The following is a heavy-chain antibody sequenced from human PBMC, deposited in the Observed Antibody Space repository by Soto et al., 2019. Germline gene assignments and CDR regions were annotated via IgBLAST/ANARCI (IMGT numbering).Heavy chain of an antibody. D-gene: IGHD6-13*01. J-gene: IGHJ4*02. CDR3: AKDLRSRIAAAIFDY. CDR2: ISWDGGST. V-gene: IGHV3-43*01. CDR1: GFTFDDYT. Sequence: EVQLVESGGVVVQPGGSLRLSCAASGFTFDDYTMHWVRQAPGKGLEWVSLISWDGGSTYYADSVKGRFTISRDNSKNSLYLQMNSLRPEDTALYYCAKDLRSRIAAAIFDYWGQGTLVTVSS.